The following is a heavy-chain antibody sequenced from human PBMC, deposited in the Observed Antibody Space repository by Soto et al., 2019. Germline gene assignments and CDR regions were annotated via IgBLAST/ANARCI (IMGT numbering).Heavy chain of an antibody. CDR2: ISVYNGDT. V-gene: IGHV1-18*04. D-gene: IGHD6-19*01. Sequence: ASVKVSCKASGYTFTSYGISWVRQAPGQGLEWMGWISVYNGDTKYAQKLQGRVTMTTDTSTSTAYMELRSLRSDDTAVYYCAKSSGAVAEYYFDYWGQGTLVTVSS. J-gene: IGHJ4*02. CDR3: AKSSGAVAEYYFDY. CDR1: GYTFTSYG.